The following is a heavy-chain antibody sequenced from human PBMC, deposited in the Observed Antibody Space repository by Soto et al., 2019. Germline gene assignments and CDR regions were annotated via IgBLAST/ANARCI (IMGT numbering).Heavy chain of an antibody. Sequence: QPGGSLRLSCADSGFRFSSYSMSWVRQTPGKGLEWVAAITATGDRTYYAGSVTGRFTISRDNSKKTHYLQMTSLRAEDTAMYYCATMNGYFEYWGQGTPVTVSS. CDR1: GFRFSSYS. CDR2: ITATGDRT. D-gene: IGHD3-22*01. CDR3: ATMNGYFEY. V-gene: IGHV3-23*01. J-gene: IGHJ4*02.